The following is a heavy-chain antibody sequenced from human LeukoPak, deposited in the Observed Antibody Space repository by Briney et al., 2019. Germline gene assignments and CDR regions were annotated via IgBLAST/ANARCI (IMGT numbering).Heavy chain of an antibody. J-gene: IGHJ4*02. Sequence: AGGSLRLSCVASGFTFRSYGMHWVRQAPGKGLEWVSYISSSGSTIYYADSVKGRFTISRDNAKNSLYLQMNSLRAEDTAVYYCARGPLGRFDYDSSGYYPLGYWGQGTLVTVSS. D-gene: IGHD3-22*01. CDR2: ISSSGSTI. V-gene: IGHV3-48*03. CDR1: GFTFRSYG. CDR3: ARGPLGRFDYDSSGYYPLGY.